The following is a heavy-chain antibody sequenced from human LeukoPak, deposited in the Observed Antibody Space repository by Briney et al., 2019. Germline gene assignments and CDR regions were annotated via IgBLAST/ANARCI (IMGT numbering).Heavy chain of an antibody. CDR2: INPDGGNT. J-gene: IGHJ6*02. D-gene: IGHD2-15*01. CDR1: GYTFITYY. V-gene: IGHV1-46*01. CDR3: ARGAAPYYYYGMDV. Sequence: GASVKVSCKASGYTFITYYMHWVRQAPGQGLEWVGQINPDGGNTRYAQRFHGRVILSTDMSTSTVYMEVSSLRSDDTAVYYCARGAAPYYYYGMDVWGQGTTVTVSS.